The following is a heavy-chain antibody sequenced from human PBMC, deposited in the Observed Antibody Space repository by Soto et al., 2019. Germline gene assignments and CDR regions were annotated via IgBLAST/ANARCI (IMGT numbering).Heavy chain of an antibody. CDR3: ARAVFGLYQLLSGNYYYYGMDV. CDR1: GYTFTSYG. Sequence: GASVKVSCKASGYTFTSYGISWVRQAPGQGLEWMGWISAYNGNTNYAQKLQGRVTMTTDTSTSTAYMELRSLRSDDTAVYYCARAVFGLYQLLSGNYYYYGMDVWGQGTTVTVSS. D-gene: IGHD2-2*01. CDR2: ISAYNGNT. J-gene: IGHJ6*02. V-gene: IGHV1-18*04.